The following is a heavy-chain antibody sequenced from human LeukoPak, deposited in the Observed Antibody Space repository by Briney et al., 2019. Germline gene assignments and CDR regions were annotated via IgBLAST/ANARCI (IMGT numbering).Heavy chain of an antibody. V-gene: IGHV4-39*01. J-gene: IGHJ3*02. CDR2: IYYSGST. CDR3: ARGTVLLWFGELLDAFDI. Sequence: SETLSLTCTVSGGSISSSSYCWGWLRQPPGKGLEWIGSIYYSGSTYYNPSLKSRVTISVDTSKNQFSLKLSSVTAADTAVYYCARGTVLLWFGELLDAFDIWGQGTMVTVSS. D-gene: IGHD3-10*01. CDR1: GGSISSSSYC.